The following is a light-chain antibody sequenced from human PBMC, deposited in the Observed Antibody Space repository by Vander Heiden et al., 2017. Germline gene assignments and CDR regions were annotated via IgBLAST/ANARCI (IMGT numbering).Light chain of an antibody. J-gene: IGKJ2*01. CDR3: RQFNSYPYT. CDR2: DAS. CDR1: QGISSA. V-gene: IGKV1-13*02. Sequence: AIQLTQSPSSLSAFVGVTVTITCRASQGISSALAKYQQKPGRAPKLLIYDASSLESGGPSRFSGSGSGTDFTLTISSLQPEDFAAYYCRQFNSYPYTFGQGTKLEIK.